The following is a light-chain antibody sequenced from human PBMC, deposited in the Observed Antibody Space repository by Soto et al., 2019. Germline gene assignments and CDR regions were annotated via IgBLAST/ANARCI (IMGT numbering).Light chain of an antibody. CDR3: QQYGSSPQT. CDR1: QSVSSSY. Sequence: IVLTQSPGTLPLSLGERATLSCRVSQSVSSSYLAWYQQKPGQAPRLLIYGASSRATGIPDRFSGSGSGTDFTLTISRLEPEDFAVYYCQQYGSSPQTFGQGTKVE. V-gene: IGKV3-20*01. J-gene: IGKJ1*01. CDR2: GAS.